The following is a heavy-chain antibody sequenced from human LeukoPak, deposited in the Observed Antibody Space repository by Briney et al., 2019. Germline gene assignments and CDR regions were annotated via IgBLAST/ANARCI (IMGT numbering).Heavy chain of an antibody. CDR3: ARAPLERPSHAFDI. V-gene: IGHV3-23*01. J-gene: IGHJ3*02. CDR1: GFTFSSYA. Sequence: GGSLRLSCAASGFTFSSYAMSWVRQAPGKGLEWVSAISGSGGNTYYADSVKGRFTISRDNFKNTLYLQVNSLRAEDTAVYYCARAPLERPSHAFDIWGQGTVVTVSS. D-gene: IGHD1-1*01. CDR2: ISGSGGNT.